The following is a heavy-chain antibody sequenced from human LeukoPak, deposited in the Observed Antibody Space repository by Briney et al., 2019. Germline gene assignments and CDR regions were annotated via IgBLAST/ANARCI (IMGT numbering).Heavy chain of an antibody. D-gene: IGHD3-9*01. CDR2: SYYSGST. CDR3: ARATYDLLTGYYLDY. J-gene: IGHJ4*02. V-gene: IGHV4-31*03. Sequence: PSETLSLTCTVSGGSITSGRYYWSWIRQFPGKGLEWIGYSYYSGSTHYKPSLKSRVTISLDKSKNQFPLNVTSATAADTAVYYCARATYDLLTGYYLDYWGQGALVIVSS. CDR1: GGSITSGRYY.